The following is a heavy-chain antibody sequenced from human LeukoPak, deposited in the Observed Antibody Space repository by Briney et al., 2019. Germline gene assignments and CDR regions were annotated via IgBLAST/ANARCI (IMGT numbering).Heavy chain of an antibody. J-gene: IGHJ4*02. D-gene: IGHD4-17*01. V-gene: IGHV3-7*04. CDR3: ARAYYGDFV. CDR1: GSTFSNYW. CDR2: IKPDGSEK. Sequence: GGSLRLSCAASGSTFSNYWMSWVRQAPGKGLEWVALIKPDGSEKFFVPSVKGRFTISRDNAKNSLYLQMNSLRAEDTAVYYCARAYYGDFVWGQGTLVTVSS.